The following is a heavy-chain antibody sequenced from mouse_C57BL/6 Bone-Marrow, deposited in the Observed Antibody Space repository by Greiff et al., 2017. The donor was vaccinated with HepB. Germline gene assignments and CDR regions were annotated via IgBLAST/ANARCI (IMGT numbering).Heavy chain of an antibody. CDR3: SRDVIYYYGSSYVEFAY. CDR1: GYSITSGYY. V-gene: IGHV3-6*01. CDR2: ISYDGSN. D-gene: IGHD1-1*01. Sequence: EVKLQESGPGLVKPSQSLSLTCSVTGYSITSGYYWNWIRQFPGNKLEWMGYISYDGSNNYNPSLKNRISITRDTSKNQFFLKLNSVTTEDTATYYWSRDVIYYYGSSYVEFAYWGQGTLVTVSA. J-gene: IGHJ3*01.